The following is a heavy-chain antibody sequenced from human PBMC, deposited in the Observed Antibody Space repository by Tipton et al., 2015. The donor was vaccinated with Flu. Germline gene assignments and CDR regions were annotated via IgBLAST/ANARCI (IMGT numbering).Heavy chain of an antibody. CDR3: AKVGLDSWYEIDF. CDR1: GFIFRDDG. CDR2: IRFDGTNK. V-gene: IGHV3-30*02. D-gene: IGHD6-13*01. Sequence: GSLRLSCVASGFIFRDDGMHWVRQAPGKGLEWVAFIRFDGTNKYYADSVRGRFTISRDNSKNTLYLQMNSLSGDDTAVYYCAKVGLDSWYEIDFWGQGTLVTVSS. J-gene: IGHJ4*02.